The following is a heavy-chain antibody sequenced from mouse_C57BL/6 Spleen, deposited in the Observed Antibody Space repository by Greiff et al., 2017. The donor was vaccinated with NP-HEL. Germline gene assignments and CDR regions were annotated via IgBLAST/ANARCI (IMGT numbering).Heavy chain of an antibody. CDR1: GYTFTSYG. Sequence: QVQLQQSGAELARPGASVKLSCKASGYTFTSYGISWVKQRPGQGLEWIGEIYPRSGNTYYNEKFKGKATLTADKSSSTAYMELRSLTSEDSAVYFCARPTVVATDFDYWGQGTTLTVSS. J-gene: IGHJ2*01. V-gene: IGHV1-81*01. D-gene: IGHD1-1*01. CDR2: IYPRSGNT. CDR3: ARPTVVATDFDY.